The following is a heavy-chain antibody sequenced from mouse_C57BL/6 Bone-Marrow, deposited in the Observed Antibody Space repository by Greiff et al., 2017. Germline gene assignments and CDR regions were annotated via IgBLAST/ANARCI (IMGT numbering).Heavy chain of an antibody. D-gene: IGHD1-1*01. CDR2: IDPSDSDT. V-gene: IGHV1-52*01. CDR3: ASPFYGSIWYFDV. Sequence: QVQLQQPGAELVRPGSSVKLSCKASGYTFTSYWMHWVKQRPIQGLEWIGNIDPSDSDTHYNQKFKDKATLTVDKSSSTAYMQLSSLTSEDSAVYYCASPFYGSIWYFDVWGTGTTVTVSS. CDR1: GYTFTSYW. J-gene: IGHJ1*03.